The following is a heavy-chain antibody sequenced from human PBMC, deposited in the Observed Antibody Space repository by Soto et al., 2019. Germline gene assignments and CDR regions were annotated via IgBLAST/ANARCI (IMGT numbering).Heavy chain of an antibody. CDR2: ISTYNGKT. CDR1: RYTFTSHG. D-gene: IGHD3-16*02. V-gene: IGHV1-18*01. J-gene: IGHJ3*02. Sequence: QVQLMQSVGAVKEPGASVKVSCTTSRYTFTSHGISWVSQAPGQGLEGMGRISTYNGKTDYAQKFQGRLTMTADTRTNTAYMELRSLRSEDTALYFCARVRPEGSSYREDSFDIWGQGTKVTVSS. CDR3: ARVRPEGSSYREDSFDI.